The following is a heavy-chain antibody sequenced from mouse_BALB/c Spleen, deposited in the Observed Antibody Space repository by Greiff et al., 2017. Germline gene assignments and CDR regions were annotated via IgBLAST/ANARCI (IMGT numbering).Heavy chain of an antibody. D-gene: IGHD2-4*01. CDR1: GFTFSSYG. V-gene: IGHV5-6*01. CDR2: ISSGGSYT. Sequence: DVQLVESGGDLVKPGGSLKLSCAASGFTFSSYGMSWVRQTPDKRLEWVATISSGGSYTYYPDSVKGRFTISRDNAKNTLYLQMSSLKSEDTAMYYCARHYDYVNAMDYWGQGTSVTVSS. CDR3: ARHYDYVNAMDY. J-gene: IGHJ4*01.